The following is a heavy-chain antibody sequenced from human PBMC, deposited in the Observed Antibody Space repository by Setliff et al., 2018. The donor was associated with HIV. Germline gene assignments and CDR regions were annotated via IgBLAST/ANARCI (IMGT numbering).Heavy chain of an antibody. V-gene: IGHV1-69*10. CDR3: ARKGTYYDSSGRYFDY. Sequence: SVKVSCKVSGGTFSTFAVTWVRQAPGQGLEWMGGIIPFHGIANYQHKFQGKVTITADKSTTTVYLEMSSLTTEDTAVYYCARKGTYYDSSGRYFDYWGQGTLVTVSS. CDR1: GGTFSTFA. D-gene: IGHD3-22*01. CDR2: IIPFHGIA. J-gene: IGHJ4*02.